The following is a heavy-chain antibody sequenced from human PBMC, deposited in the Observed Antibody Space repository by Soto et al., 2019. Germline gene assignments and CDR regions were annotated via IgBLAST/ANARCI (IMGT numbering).Heavy chain of an antibody. CDR1: GGSMNSGGYC. V-gene: IGHV4-31*03. J-gene: IGHJ4*02. CDR2: ISYCGTT. D-gene: IGHD2-15*01. Sequence: QVQLQESGPGLVKPSQTLSLTCTVSGGSMNSGGYCWSWIRQHPGEGLEWIGCISYCGTTSYNPSPKRRVSISVDTSKNQFSPKLTSVTAADTAVYYCSRGILVWGQGTLITVSS. CDR3: SRGILV.